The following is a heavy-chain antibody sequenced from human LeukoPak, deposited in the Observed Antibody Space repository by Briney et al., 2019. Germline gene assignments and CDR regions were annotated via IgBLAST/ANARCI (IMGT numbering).Heavy chain of an antibody. D-gene: IGHD4-17*01. J-gene: IGHJ4*02. Sequence: ASVKVSCKASGYTFTSYYMHWVRQAPGQGLEWMGIINPSGDSTSYEPILQGRVTMTRDTSTSTVYMELSSLRSEDTAVYYGARRTVTSNDYWGQGTLVTVSS. CDR1: GYTFTSYY. CDR3: ARRTVTSNDY. V-gene: IGHV1-46*01. CDR2: INPSGDST.